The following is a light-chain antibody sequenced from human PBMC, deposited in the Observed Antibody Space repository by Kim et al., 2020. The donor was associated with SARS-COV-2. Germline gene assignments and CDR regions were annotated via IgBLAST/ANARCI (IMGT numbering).Light chain of an antibody. Sequence: SASVGDRVTITCRASQTISTYLNWYQQKPGKAPKLLIYDASTLRDGVPSRFSGSGSGTEFTLTISSLQPEDFAIYYCQQSYLTPPTFGQGTKLEIK. CDR2: DAS. CDR1: QTISTY. V-gene: IGKV1-39*01. J-gene: IGKJ1*01. CDR3: QQSYLTPPT.